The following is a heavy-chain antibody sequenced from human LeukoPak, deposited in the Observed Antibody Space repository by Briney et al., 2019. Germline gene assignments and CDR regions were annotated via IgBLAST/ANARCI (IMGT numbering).Heavy chain of an antibody. D-gene: IGHD3-16*01. J-gene: IGHJ4*02. V-gene: IGHV3-21*01. Sequence: GGSLRLSCAASGFTFSSYAMSWVRQAPGKGLERVSSISSSSSYIYYADSVKGRFTISRDNAKNSLYLQMSSLRAEGTAVYYCARDSWNGGGAGDYWGQGTLVTVSS. CDR3: ARDSWNGGGAGDY. CDR2: ISSSSSYI. CDR1: GFTFSSYA.